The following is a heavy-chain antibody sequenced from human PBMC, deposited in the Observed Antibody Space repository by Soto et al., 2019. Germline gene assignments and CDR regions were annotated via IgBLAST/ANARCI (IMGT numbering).Heavy chain of an antibody. V-gene: IGHV1-8*01. J-gene: IGHJ5*02. D-gene: IGHD3-10*01. Sequence: QVQMVQSGAEVKKPGASVKVSCKASGYTFTSYDINWVRQATGQGLEWMGWMNPNSGNTGYAQKFQGRVTMTRNTSISTAYMELSSLRSEDTAVYYCARSAYYYNWFDPWGQGTLVTVSS. CDR1: GYTFTSYD. CDR2: MNPNSGNT. CDR3: ARSAYYYNWFDP.